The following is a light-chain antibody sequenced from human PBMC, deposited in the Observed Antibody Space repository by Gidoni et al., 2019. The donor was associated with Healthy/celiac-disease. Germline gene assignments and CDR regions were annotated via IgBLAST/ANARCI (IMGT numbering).Light chain of an antibody. Sequence: IVMTQSTATLSVSPGARPTLSCRTSQSGSSNLAWYQQKPGQAPRRLIYGASTSATGIPARFSGSGSGTEFTLTISSLQSEDFAVYYCQQYNNWPPYTFGQGTKLEIK. CDR2: GAS. J-gene: IGKJ2*01. V-gene: IGKV3-15*01. CDR1: QSGSSN. CDR3: QQYNNWPPYT.